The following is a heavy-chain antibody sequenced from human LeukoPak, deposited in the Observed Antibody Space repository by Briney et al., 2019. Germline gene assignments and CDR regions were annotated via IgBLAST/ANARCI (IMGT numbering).Heavy chain of an antibody. V-gene: IGHV1-46*01. CDR1: GYTFTSYY. D-gene: IGHD6-19*01. CDR2: INPSSGGT. Sequence: ASVKVSCKASGYTFTSYYIHWVRQAPGQGLEWMGIINPSSGGTSYAQKFQGRITMTRDTSTGTIYMELSSLRSEDTAVYYCARDRSSGWSFDFWGQGTLVTVSS. J-gene: IGHJ5*01. CDR3: ARDRSSGWSFDF.